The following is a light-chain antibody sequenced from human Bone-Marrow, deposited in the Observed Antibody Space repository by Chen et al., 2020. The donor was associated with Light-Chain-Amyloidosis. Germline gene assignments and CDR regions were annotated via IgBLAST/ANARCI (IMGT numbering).Light chain of an antibody. CDR3: LQCDNIPIT. V-gene: IGKV1-33*01. CDR2: DAS. CDR1: HDITHY. Sequence: DIQMTQSPSSLSASVGDRVTITSQASHDITHYLNWYQQKPGQAPKLLIYDASNLETGVPSRCSGSGSGTAFVLTISRLQPEDIATYCCLQCDNIPITFGQGTRLEIK. J-gene: IGKJ5*01.